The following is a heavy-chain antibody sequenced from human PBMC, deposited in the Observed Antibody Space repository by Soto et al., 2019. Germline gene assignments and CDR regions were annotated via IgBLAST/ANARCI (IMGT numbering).Heavy chain of an antibody. CDR3: ARDSPEDSRQLWGGAEYFQH. CDR1: GGSISSYY. V-gene: IGHV4-4*07. J-gene: IGHJ1*01. CDR2: IYTSGST. D-gene: IGHD6-13*01. Sequence: QVQLQESGPGLVKPSETLSLTCTVSGGSISSYYWSWIRQPAGKGLEWIGRIYTSGSTNYNPSLKSRVTMSVDTSKNQFSLKLSSVTAADTAVYYCARDSPEDSRQLWGGAEYFQHWGQGTLVTVSS.